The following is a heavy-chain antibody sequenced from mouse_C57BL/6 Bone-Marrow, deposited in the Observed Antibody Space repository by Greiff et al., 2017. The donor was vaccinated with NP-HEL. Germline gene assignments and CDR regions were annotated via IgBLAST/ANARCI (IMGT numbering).Heavy chain of an antibody. V-gene: IGHV1-64*01. Sequence: QVQLQQPGAELVKPGASVKLSCKASGYTFTSYWMHWVKQRPGQGLEWIGMIHPNSGSTNYNEKFKSKATLTVDKSSSTAYMQLSSLTSEDSAVYYCALYGYGYYYAMDYWGQGTSVTVSS. CDR1: GYTFTSYW. CDR2: IHPNSGST. D-gene: IGHD2-2*01. J-gene: IGHJ4*01. CDR3: ALYGYGYYYAMDY.